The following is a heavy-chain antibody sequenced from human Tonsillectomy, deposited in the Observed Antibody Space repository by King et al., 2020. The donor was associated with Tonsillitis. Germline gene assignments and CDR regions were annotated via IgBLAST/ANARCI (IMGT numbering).Heavy chain of an antibody. J-gene: IGHJ6*02. CDR1: GYTFTSYD. CDR2: ISAYNGNT. Sequence: VQLVESGAEVKKPGASLKVSCKASGYTFTSYDISWVRQAPGQGLEWMGWISAYNGNTNYAQKLQVRVTMTTDTSTSTAYMELRSLGSDDTAVYYCARDRCCITGYFDHALHYYYGMDIWGQGTTVTVSS. V-gene: IGHV1-18*01. CDR3: ARDRCCITGYFDHALHYYYGMDI. D-gene: IGHD3-9*01.